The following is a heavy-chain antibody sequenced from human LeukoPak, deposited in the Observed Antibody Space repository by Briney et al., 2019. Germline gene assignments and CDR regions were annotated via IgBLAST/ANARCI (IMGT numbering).Heavy chain of an antibody. J-gene: IGHJ4*02. D-gene: IGHD3-9*01. V-gene: IGHV4-30-2*01. CDR3: ARGAHYNILTAYFDY. CDR1: GGSINRGGYS. CDR2: IYHSGST. Sequence: SETLSLTCAVSGGSINRGGYSWSWIRQPPGKGLEWIGYIYHSGSTYYNPSLESRVTISLDRSKNQFSLKLTSVTAAGTAVYYCARGAHYNILTAYFDYWGQGTLVTVSS.